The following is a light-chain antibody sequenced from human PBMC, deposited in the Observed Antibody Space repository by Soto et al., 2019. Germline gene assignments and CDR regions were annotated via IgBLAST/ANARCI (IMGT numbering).Light chain of an antibody. CDR2: EAS. V-gene: IGKV3-15*01. Sequence: EIVMTQSPATLSVSPGERFTLSCRASQSVRSNLAWYQQKPGQAPGLLIYEASTRATGVPARFSGSGSGTEFTLTISSLQSEDFAVYYCQQHNVWPATFGQGTKVEIK. CDR3: QQHNVWPAT. CDR1: QSVRSN. J-gene: IGKJ1*01.